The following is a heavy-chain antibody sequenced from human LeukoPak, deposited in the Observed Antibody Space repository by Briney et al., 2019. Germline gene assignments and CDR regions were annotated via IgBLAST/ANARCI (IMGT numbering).Heavy chain of an antibody. J-gene: IGHJ4*02. V-gene: IGHV3-7*01. Sequence: GGSLRLSCEASGFTFSTYWITWVRQAPGKGLEWVANIKEDGSEKSYVDSVKGRFTISKDNAKNSLYLQMNSLRAEDTAVYYCARIHSGSYYMGFDYWGQGALVTVSS. CDR3: ARIHSGSYYMGFDY. D-gene: IGHD1-26*01. CDR2: IKEDGSEK. CDR1: GFTFSTYW.